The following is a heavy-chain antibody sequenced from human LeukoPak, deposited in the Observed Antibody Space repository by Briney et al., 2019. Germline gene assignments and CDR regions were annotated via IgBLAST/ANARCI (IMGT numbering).Heavy chain of an antibody. D-gene: IGHD2-2*01. CDR3: TRGRYQFLGPNDC. CDR1: GLSLSDYG. J-gene: IGHJ4*02. CDR2: ITMNSVR. Sequence: GGSLRLSCSASGLSLSDYGMSWVRQAPGKGLEWVSYITMNSVRIYADSVKGRFTISRDNDKNSVHLQMNTLRDEDTAVYYCTRGRYQFLGPNDCWGQGSQVTVSS. V-gene: IGHV3-11*06.